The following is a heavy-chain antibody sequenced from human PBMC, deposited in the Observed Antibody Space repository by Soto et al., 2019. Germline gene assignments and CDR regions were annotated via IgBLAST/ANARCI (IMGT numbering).Heavy chain of an antibody. Sequence: GASVKVSCKASGGTFSSYAISWVRQAPGQGLEWMGGIIPIFGTANYAQKFQGRVTITADKSTSTAYMELSSLRSEDTAVYYCARDQVGGYSSSPLDYWGQGTLVTVSS. CDR3: ARDQVGGYSSSPLDY. D-gene: IGHD6-6*01. CDR1: GGTFSSYA. J-gene: IGHJ4*02. CDR2: IIPIFGTA. V-gene: IGHV1-69*06.